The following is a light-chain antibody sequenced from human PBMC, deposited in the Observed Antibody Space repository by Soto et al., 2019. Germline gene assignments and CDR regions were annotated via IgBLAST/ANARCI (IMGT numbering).Light chain of an antibody. V-gene: IGKV1-39*01. CDR1: QSIITY. Sequence: DIQMSQSPSSLSASAGDRVSISCRASQSIITYLNWYQQKPGKVPKLLIYGASTLQSEVPSRFSGSGSGTDFTLTISSLQPEDSATYYCQQSYTIPLTFGQGTRVEIK. CDR2: GAS. CDR3: QQSYTIPLT. J-gene: IGKJ5*01.